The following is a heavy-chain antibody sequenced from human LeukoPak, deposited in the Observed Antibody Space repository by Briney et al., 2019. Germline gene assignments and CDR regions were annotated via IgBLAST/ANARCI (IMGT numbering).Heavy chain of an antibody. CDR2: IKQDGSEK. J-gene: IGHJ3*02. Sequence: GGSLRLSCAASGFTFSSYWMSWVRQAPGKGLEWVANIKQDGSEKYYVDSVKGQFTISRDNAKNSLYLQMNSLRAEDTAVYYCARVRNDFWSGYYTGPNDAFDIWGQGTMVTVSS. CDR3: ARVRNDFWSGYYTGPNDAFDI. CDR1: GFTFSSYW. V-gene: IGHV3-7*01. D-gene: IGHD3-3*01.